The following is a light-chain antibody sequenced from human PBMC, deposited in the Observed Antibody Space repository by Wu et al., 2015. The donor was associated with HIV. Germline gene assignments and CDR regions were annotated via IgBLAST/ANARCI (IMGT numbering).Light chain of an antibody. V-gene: IGKV3-11*01. Sequence: EIVLTQSPATLSLSPGERATLSCRASQSVNNYLAWYQHKPGQAPRLLIYDASNRATGIPVRFTGSGSGTDFTLTISSLEPEDFAIYYCQQRANWPGITFGQGTRLEIK. CDR3: QQRANWPGIT. CDR1: QSVNNY. J-gene: IGKJ5*01. CDR2: DAS.